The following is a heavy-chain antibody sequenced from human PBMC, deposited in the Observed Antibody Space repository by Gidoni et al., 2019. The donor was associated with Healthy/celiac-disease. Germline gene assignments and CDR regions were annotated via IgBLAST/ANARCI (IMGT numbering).Heavy chain of an antibody. J-gene: IGHJ6*02. CDR2: IIPIFGTA. CDR3: AGPPIEVVVPGDTTNYYYYYGMDV. CDR1: GGTFSSYA. D-gene: IGHD2-21*01. V-gene: IGHV1-69*06. Sequence: QVQLVQSGAEVKKPGSSVKVSCKASGGTFSSYAISWVRQAPGQGLEWMGGIIPIFGTANYAQKFQGRVTITADKSTSTAYMELSSLRSEDTAVYYCAGPPIEVVVPGDTTNYYYYYGMDVWGQGTTVTVSS.